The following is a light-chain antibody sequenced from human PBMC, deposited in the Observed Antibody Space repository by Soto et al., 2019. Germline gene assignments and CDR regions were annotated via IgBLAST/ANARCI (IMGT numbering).Light chain of an antibody. CDR3: SSYTSSSTPV. CDR2: DVS. CDR1: SSDVGGYNY. V-gene: IGLV2-14*01. Sequence: QSVLTQPASVSGSPGQSITISCTGTSSDVGGYNYVSWYQQHPGKAPKLMIYDVSNRPSGVSNRFSGSKSSNTASLTISGLQAEDEADYYCSSYTSSSTPVFGTGTQLTVL. J-gene: IGLJ7*01.